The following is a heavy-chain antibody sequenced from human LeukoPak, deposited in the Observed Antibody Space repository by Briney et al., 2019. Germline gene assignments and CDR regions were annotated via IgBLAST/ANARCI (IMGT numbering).Heavy chain of an antibody. CDR1: GYTFTGYY. V-gene: IGHV1-2*02. CDR3: ARRRSGSYFPDY. Sequence: ASVKVFCKASGYTFTGYYMHWVRQAPGQGLEWMGWINPNSGGTNYAQKFQGRVTMTRDTSISTAYMELSRLRSDDTAVYYCARRRSGSYFPDYWGQGTLVTVSS. CDR2: INPNSGGT. J-gene: IGHJ4*02. D-gene: IGHD1-26*01.